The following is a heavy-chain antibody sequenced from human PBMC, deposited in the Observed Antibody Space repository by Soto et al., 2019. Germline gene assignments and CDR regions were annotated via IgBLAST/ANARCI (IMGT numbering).Heavy chain of an antibody. CDR1: GGTFSNYA. CDR3: AKTLGLAVAGTGRFDL. J-gene: IGHJ2*01. CDR2: ITPFFGTA. D-gene: IGHD6-19*01. V-gene: IGHV1-69*12. Sequence: QVQLVQSGAEVKKPGSSVKVSCKASGGTFSNYAISWVRQAPEQGLEWMGGITPFFGTANYAQKFKGRVTITAEESMPPADMELCRLRSDDTAVYYCAKTLGLAVAGTGRFDLWGRGTLVIVS.